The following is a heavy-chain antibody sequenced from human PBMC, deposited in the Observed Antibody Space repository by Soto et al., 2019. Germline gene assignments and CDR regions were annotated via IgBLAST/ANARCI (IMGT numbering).Heavy chain of an antibody. CDR2: IYYVGST. CDR1: GGPFIRPQSY. CDR3: ARSTVAGTPFDS. J-gene: IGHJ4*02. Sequence: SETRSLTCSVSGGPFIRPQSYGGWIRQPPGKGLEWIGAIYYVGSTYHNPSLKSRATISVDTSKSQLSLKLVAVSAADTAVYYCARSTVAGTPFDSWGQGIPVTVSS. V-gene: IGHV4-39*01. D-gene: IGHD6-19*01.